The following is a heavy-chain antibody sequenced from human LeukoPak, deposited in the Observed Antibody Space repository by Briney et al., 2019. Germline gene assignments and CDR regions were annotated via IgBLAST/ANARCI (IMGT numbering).Heavy chain of an antibody. CDR2: MNPNSGNT. J-gene: IGHJ5*02. D-gene: IGHD6-13*01. V-gene: IGHV1-8*01. Sequence: ASVKVSCKASGYTFTSYDNNWVRQATGQGLEWMGWMNPNSGNTGYAQKFQGRVTMTRNTSISTAYMELSSLRSEDTAVYYCAGAAAGTDWFDPWGQGTLVTVSS. CDR1: GYTFTSYD. CDR3: AGAAAGTDWFDP.